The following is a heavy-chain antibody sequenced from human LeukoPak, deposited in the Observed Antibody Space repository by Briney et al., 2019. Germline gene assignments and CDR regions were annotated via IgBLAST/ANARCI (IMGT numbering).Heavy chain of an antibody. J-gene: IGHJ4*02. CDR1: GFTFSGYG. CDR3: ARAQSGYPPDY. CDR2: IWHNGNKK. V-gene: IGHV3-33*01. D-gene: IGHD3-9*01. Sequence: GGSLRLSCETSGFTFSGYGMHWVRQAPGKGLEWVAVIWHNGNKKYYADSVKGRFTISRDNSKNTLYLQMNSLRAEDTAVYYCARAQSGYPPDYWGQGTLVAVSS.